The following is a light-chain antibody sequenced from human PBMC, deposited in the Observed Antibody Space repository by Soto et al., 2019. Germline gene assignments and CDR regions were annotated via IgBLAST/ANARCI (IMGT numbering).Light chain of an antibody. V-gene: IGKV3-20*01. CDR1: QTVSSTY. J-gene: IGKJ1*01. CDR2: GVS. CDR3: LQYGDSPRT. Sequence: EIVLTQSPGTLSLSPGERASLSCRASQTVSSTYLAWYQQKPGQAPRLLIYGVSSRATRIPDRFSGSGSGTDFTLTINRLEPEDFAVYYCLQYGDSPRTFGQGTKVEI.